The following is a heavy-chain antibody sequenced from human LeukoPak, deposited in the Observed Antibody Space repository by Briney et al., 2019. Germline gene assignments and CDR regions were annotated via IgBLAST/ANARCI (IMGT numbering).Heavy chain of an antibody. CDR3: ARDSEYYYGSGSYYDY. J-gene: IGHJ4*02. D-gene: IGHD3-10*01. Sequence: GGSLRLSCAASGFTFSSYSMNWVRQAPGKGLEWVSSISSSSSYIYYADSVKGRFTISRDNAKNSLYLQMNSLRAEDTAVYYCARDSEYYYGSGSYYDYWGQGTLVTVSS. V-gene: IGHV3-21*01. CDR2: ISSSSSYI. CDR1: GFTFSSYS.